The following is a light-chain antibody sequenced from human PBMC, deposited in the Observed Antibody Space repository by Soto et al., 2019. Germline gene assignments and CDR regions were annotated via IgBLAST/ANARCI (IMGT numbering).Light chain of an antibody. V-gene: IGKV3-15*01. CDR2: GAS. CDR1: QGLGSD. Sequence: ETGMTQFPASLSVSPGEGATLSCRASQGLGSDLAWYQQSPGQAPRLLIYGASTRATGAPARFSGSGSGTEFTLTISSLQSEDFGVYYCQQYADWPWTFGQGTKVEIK. CDR3: QQYADWPWT. J-gene: IGKJ1*01.